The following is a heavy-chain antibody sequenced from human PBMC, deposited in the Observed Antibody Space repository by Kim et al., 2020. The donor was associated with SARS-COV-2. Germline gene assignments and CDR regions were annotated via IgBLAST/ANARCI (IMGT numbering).Heavy chain of an antibody. V-gene: IGHV1-2*02. D-gene: IGHD3-16*01. CDR1: GYTFTGYY. CDR3: ARDWGQLDEFYYYGMDV. CDR2: INPNSGGT. J-gene: IGHJ6*02. Sequence: ASVKVSCKASGYTFTGYYMHWVRQAPGQGLEWMGWINPNSGGTNYAQKFQGRVTMTRDTSISTAYMELSRLRSDDTAVYYCARDWGQLDEFYYYGMDVWGQGTTVTVSS.